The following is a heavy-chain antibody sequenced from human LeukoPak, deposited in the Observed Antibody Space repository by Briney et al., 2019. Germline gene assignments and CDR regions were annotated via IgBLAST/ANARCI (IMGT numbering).Heavy chain of an antibody. CDR2: TIPIFGTA. Sequence: AVTVSFTAAAGGFSIYAIRWVRQAPGQGMEWMGGTIPIFGTANYAQKFQGRVTITADNSTSTAYMDLSSMRYEDTAVYYCASDRVTIFGVVITYDAFDIWGQGTMVTVSS. J-gene: IGHJ3*02. V-gene: IGHV1-69*06. D-gene: IGHD3-3*01. CDR1: AGGFSIYA. CDR3: ASDRVTIFGVVITYDAFDI.